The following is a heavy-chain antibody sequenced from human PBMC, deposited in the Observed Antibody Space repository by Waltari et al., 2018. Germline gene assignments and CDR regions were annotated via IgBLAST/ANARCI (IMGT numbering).Heavy chain of an antibody. D-gene: IGHD3-3*01. J-gene: IGHJ4*02. CDR3: ARGTPIFGVVLYAY. CDR1: GGSISSGSYY. V-gene: IGHV4-61*02. Sequence: QVQLQESGPGLVKPSQTLSLTCTVSGGSISSGSYYWSWIRQPAGKGLEWIGRIYTSCSTNYNPSLQSRVSISVDTSKTQFSLTLSPVPAADTAVYYCARGTPIFGVVLYAYWGQGTLVTVSS. CDR2: IYTSCST.